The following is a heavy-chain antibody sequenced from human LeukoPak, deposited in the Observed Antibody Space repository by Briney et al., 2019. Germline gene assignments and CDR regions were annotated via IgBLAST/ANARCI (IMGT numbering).Heavy chain of an antibody. J-gene: IGHJ6*02. CDR2: IYYSGST. CDR1: GGSVSSGNYY. CDR3: ARLRYDFWSGSYYYYYGMDV. D-gene: IGHD3-3*01. Sequence: PSETLSLTCTVSGGSVSSGNYYWSWIRQPPGKGLEWIGYIYYSGSTYYNPSLKSRVTISVDTSENQFSLKLSSVTAADTAVYYCARLRYDFWSGSYYYYYGMDVWGQGTTVTVSS. V-gene: IGHV4-31*03.